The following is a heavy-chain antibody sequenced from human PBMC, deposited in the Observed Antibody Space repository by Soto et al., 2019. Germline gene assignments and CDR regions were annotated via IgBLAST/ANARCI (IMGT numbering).Heavy chain of an antibody. D-gene: IGHD6-19*01. CDR3: ARRGDYSSGWYHFDY. J-gene: IGHJ4*02. CDR1: GGSINSYY. Sequence: PSETLSLTCTVSGGSINSYYWTWIRQPPGKGLEWIGDFSYSGSANYNPPLKSRLTISVDTSKNQFSLNLRSVTAADTAVYYCARRGDYSSGWYHFDYWGQGTLVTVSS. V-gene: IGHV4-59*08. CDR2: FSYSGSA.